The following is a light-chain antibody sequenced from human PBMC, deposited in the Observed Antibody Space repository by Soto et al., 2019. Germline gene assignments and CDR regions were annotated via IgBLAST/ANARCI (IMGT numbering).Light chain of an antibody. J-gene: IGLJ1*01. CDR1: NSSIGSNT. V-gene: IGLV1-44*01. CDR2: YDN. CDR3: AAWDDSLNGRV. Sequence: VLARTPSSSGTPGQRVTISCSGSNSSIGSNTVNWYQQLPGTAPKLLIYYDNLRPSGVPDRISGSKSGTSASLAISGLQPDDEADYYCAAWDDSLNGRVFGTGTKVTVL.